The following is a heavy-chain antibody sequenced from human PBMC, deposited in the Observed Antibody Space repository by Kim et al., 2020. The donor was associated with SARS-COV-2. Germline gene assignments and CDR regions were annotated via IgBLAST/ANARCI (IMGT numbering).Heavy chain of an antibody. CDR2: IYSGGST. CDR3: ARDLGGDEDLYDAFDI. V-gene: IGHV3-53*01. D-gene: IGHD2-21*01. CDR1: GFTVSSNY. J-gene: IGHJ3*02. Sequence: GGSLRLSCAASGFTVSSNYMSWVRQAPGKGLEWVSVIYSGGSTYYADSVKGRFTISRDNSKNTLYLQMNSLRAEDTAVYYCARDLGGDEDLYDAFDIRGQGTMVTVSS.